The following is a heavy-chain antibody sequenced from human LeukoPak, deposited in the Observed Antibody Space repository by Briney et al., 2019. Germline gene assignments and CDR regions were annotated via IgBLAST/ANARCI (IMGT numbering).Heavy chain of an antibody. D-gene: IGHD3-3*01. Sequence: GRSLRLSCAASGFTFSSYAMHWVRQAPGKGLEWVAVISYDGSNKYYADSVKGRFTISRDNSKNTLYLQMNSLRAEDTAVYYCAKYPELTYYDFWSGYYRGAFDIWGQGTMVTVSS. J-gene: IGHJ3*02. V-gene: IGHV3-30-3*02. CDR2: ISYDGSNK. CDR1: GFTFSSYA. CDR3: AKYPELTYYDFWSGYYRGAFDI.